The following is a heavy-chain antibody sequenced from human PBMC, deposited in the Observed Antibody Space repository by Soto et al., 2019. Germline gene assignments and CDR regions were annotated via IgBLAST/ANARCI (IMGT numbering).Heavy chain of an antibody. CDR2: VYHSGST. CDR3: ERHEVTMIVGGSFDY. D-gene: IGHD3-22*01. J-gene: IGHJ4*02. CDR1: CYSISSGYY. Sequence: PSETLSLTCAVSCYSISSGYYWGWIRQPPGKGLEWIGSVYHSGSTYYNPSLKSRVTFSVDTSKNQFSLKLNSVTAADTAVYYCERHEVTMIVGGSFDYWGQGNLGTVS. V-gene: IGHV4-38-2*01.